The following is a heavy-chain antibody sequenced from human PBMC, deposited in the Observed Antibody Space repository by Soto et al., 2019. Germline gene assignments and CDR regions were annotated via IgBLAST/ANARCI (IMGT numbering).Heavy chain of an antibody. D-gene: IGHD6-19*01. CDR1: GGSFSGYY. CDR2: INHSGST. Sequence: LSLTCAVYGGSFSGYYWSWIRQPPGKGLEWIGEINHSGSTNYNPSLKSRVTISVDTSKNQFSLKLSSVTAADTAVYYCARGVAAYFDYWGQGTLVTVSS. J-gene: IGHJ4*02. V-gene: IGHV4-34*01. CDR3: ARGVAAYFDY.